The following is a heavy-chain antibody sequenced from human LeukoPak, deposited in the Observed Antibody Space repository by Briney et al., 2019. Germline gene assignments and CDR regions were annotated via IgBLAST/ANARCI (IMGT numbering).Heavy chain of an antibody. CDR2: IKSKTDGGTT. J-gene: IGHJ6*03. CDR1: GFTFSNAW. Sequence: GGSLRLSCAASGFTFSNAWMSWVRQAPGKGLEWVGHIKSKTDGGTTDYAAPVKGRFTISRDDSKNTLYLQMNSLKTEDTAVYYCTTDRVLLWKDGYYYYYYMDVWGKGTTVTVSS. CDR3: TTDRVLLWKDGYYYYYYMDV. D-gene: IGHD2-21*01. V-gene: IGHV3-15*01.